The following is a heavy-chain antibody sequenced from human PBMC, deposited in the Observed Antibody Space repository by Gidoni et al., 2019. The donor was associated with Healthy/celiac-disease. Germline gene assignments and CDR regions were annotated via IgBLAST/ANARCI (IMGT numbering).Heavy chain of an antibody. CDR3: ARAFYTTMVQFDY. CDR1: GGSLRSGNSY. V-gene: IGHV4-31*03. CDR2: IYYSGST. J-gene: IGHJ4*02. D-gene: IGHD3-10*01. Sequence: QVQLQESGPGLVKPSQTLSLTCTVSGGSLRSGNSYWSWIRQHPGKGLEWIGYIYYSGSTSYNPSLKSRVTISVDTSKNQFSLKLSSVTAADTAVYYCARAFYTTMVQFDYWGQGTLVTVSP.